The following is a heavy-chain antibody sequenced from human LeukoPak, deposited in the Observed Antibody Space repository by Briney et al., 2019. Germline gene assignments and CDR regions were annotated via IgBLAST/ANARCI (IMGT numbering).Heavy chain of an antibody. CDR1: GFTFSTYA. CDR3: AREPRRLGYCSGGSCPSHFDY. V-gene: IGHV3-30*04. CDR2: ISYDGSNR. J-gene: IGHJ4*02. D-gene: IGHD2-15*01. Sequence: PGGSLRLSCAASGFTFSTYAMHWVRQAPGKGLEWVAVISYDGSNRYYADSVKGRFTISRDNAKSSLYLQMNSLRAEDTAVYYCAREPRRLGYCSGGSCPSHFDYWGQGTLVTVSS.